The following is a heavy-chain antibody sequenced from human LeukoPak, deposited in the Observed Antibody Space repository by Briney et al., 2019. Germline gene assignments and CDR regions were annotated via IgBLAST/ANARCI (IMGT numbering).Heavy chain of an antibody. CDR3: AREQQQLAFDY. V-gene: IGHV4-39*07. CDR2: IYYNGRT. Sequence: SETLSLTCTVSGDSINNNNYYWGWIRQPPGKGLEWIGNIYYNGRTYYNPSLESRVTISVDRSKNQFSLKLSSVTAADTAVYYCAREQQQLAFDYWGQGTLVTVSS. J-gene: IGHJ4*02. CDR1: GDSINNNNYY. D-gene: IGHD6-13*01.